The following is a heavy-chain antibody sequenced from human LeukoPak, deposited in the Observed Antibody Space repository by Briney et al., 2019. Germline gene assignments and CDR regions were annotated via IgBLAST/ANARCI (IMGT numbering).Heavy chain of an antibody. J-gene: IGHJ4*02. CDR2: IKHDGSEK. D-gene: IGHD3-3*01. CDR3: ATDRGWRTSGYYLYYFEY. CDR1: GFIFTNYF. Sequence: GGSLRLSCAASGFIFTNYFMSWVRQAPGKGLEWVASIKHDGSEKYYVDSVRGRFTISRDNTMNSLCLQMSSLRAEDTAVYYCATDRGWRTSGYYLYYFEYWGQGTLVTYSS. V-gene: IGHV3-7*01.